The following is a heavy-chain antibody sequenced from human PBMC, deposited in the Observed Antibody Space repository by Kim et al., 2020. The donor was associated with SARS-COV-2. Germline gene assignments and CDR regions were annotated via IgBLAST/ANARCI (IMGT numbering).Heavy chain of an antibody. V-gene: IGHV4-59*08. Sequence: SETLSLTCTVSGGSISSYYWSWIRQPPGKGLEWIANIYYSGRTNYNPSLESRVTISVDTTKNQFSLRLNSVTAADTAVYYCARQSLRYTWNDVGGGYFDYWGQGSLVTVSS. CDR1: GGSISSYY. CDR2: IYYSGRT. CDR3: ARQSLRYTWNDVGGGYFDY. D-gene: IGHD1-1*01. J-gene: IGHJ4*02.